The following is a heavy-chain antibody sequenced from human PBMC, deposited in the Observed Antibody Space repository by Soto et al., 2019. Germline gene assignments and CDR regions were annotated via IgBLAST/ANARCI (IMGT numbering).Heavy chain of an antibody. D-gene: IGHD6-13*01. CDR1: GFTVSGNY. CDR2: IYKDDST. V-gene: IGHV3-53*01. CDR3: ARETPGSSWYFDY. Sequence: GGALGLCCAVSGFTVSGNYMSWVRQAPGKGLEWVSVIYKDDSTYYTDSVRGRFTISRDNSKNTLYLQMNSLRAEDTAVYFCARETPGSSWYFDYWGQGTLVPVSS. J-gene: IGHJ4*01.